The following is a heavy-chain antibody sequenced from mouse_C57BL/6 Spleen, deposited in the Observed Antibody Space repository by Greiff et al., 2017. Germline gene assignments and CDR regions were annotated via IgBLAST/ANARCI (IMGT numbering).Heavy chain of an antibody. V-gene: IGHV1-15*01. Sequence: QVQLQQPGAELVRPGASVTLSCKASGYTFTSYGMHWVKQTPVHGLEWIGAIDPATGGTAYNQKFKGKATLTVDKSSSTAYMELRSLTSEDSAVYYGTGFLTVDYAMDYWGQGTSVTVSS. CDR1: GYTFTSYG. D-gene: IGHD1-1*01. CDR2: IDPATGGT. CDR3: TGFLTVDYAMDY. J-gene: IGHJ4*01.